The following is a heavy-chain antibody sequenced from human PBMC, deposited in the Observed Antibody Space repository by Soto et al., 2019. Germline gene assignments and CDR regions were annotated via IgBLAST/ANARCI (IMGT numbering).Heavy chain of an antibody. V-gene: IGHV3-21*01. CDR2: ISSSSTYI. CDR1: GFTFITYS. J-gene: IGHJ3*02. Sequence: PGGSLRLSCTASGFTFITYSMNLVRQAPGKGLEWVSSISSSSTYIYYADSVKGRFTVSRDNPRNSLYLQMNSLRADDTAVYYCARGKVDAFDIWGQGTMVTVSS. CDR3: ARGKVDAFDI.